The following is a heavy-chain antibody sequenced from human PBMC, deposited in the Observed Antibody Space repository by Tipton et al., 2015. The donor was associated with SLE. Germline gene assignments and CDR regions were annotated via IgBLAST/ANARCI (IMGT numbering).Heavy chain of an antibody. D-gene: IGHD3-10*01. V-gene: IGHV4-39*07. CDR3: ARWYYGSGSYAFDI. CDR2: IYYSGTT. J-gene: IGHJ3*02. CDR1: GGSISSSNYY. Sequence: TLSLTCTVSGGSISSSNYYWGWIRQPPGKGLEWIGSIYYSGTTYYNPSLKSRVGISVETSKNQFSLNLGSVTAADTAVYYCARWYYGSGSYAFDIWGQGTMVTVSS.